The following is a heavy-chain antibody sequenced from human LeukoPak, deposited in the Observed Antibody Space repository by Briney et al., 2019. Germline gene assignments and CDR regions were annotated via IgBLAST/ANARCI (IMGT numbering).Heavy chain of an antibody. Sequence: SETLSLTCTVSGGSISSYYWSWIRQPAGKGLEWIGRIYTSGSTNYNPSLKSRVTMSVDTSKNQFSLKLSSVTAADTAVYYCARDITFFYDSSGYYLLDYWGQGTLVTVSS. D-gene: IGHD3-22*01. CDR2: IYTSGST. CDR3: ARDITFFYDSSGYYLLDY. CDR1: GGSISSYY. J-gene: IGHJ4*02. V-gene: IGHV4-4*07.